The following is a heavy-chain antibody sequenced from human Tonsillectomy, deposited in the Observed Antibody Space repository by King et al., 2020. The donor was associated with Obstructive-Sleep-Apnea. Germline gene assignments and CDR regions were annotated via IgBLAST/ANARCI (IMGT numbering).Heavy chain of an antibody. Sequence: QLVQSGGGLVQPGGSLRFSCVASGFTFNNYWMHWVRQAPGKGLMWVSRISPDGSNIVYADSVKGRFTVSRDNAKNTLFLQTDSLRADDTAVYYCSRDSFYGSGSHPKIYYGMTSGAKGPRSPSP. V-gene: IGHV3-74*01. CDR3: SRDSFYGSGSHPKIYYGMTS. J-gene: IGHJ6*02. CDR1: GFTFNNYW. CDR2: ISPDGSNI. D-gene: IGHD3-10*01.